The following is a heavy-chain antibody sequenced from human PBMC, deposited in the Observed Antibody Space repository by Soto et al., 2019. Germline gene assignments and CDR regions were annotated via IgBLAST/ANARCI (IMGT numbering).Heavy chain of an antibody. CDR1: GGSISSSNW. CDR3: AAGDYHDTSGYSSDY. CDR2: IYHSGST. J-gene: IGHJ4*02. Sequence: SETLSLTCAVSGGSISSSNWWSWVRQPPGKGLEWIGEIYHSGSTNYNPSLKSRVTISVDKSKNQFSLKLSSLRFEDTGVYYCAAGDYHDTSGYSSDYWGQGTLVTVSS. D-gene: IGHD3-3*01. V-gene: IGHV4-4*02.